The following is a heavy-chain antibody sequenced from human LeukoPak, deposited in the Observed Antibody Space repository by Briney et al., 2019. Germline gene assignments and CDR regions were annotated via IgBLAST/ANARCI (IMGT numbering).Heavy chain of an antibody. CDR3: ARDPPSGVYSSSWLDY. Sequence: ASVKVSCKASGYTFTSYYIHWVRQAPGQGLEWMGIINPSGGSTSYAQKFQGRVTMTRDMSTSTVYMELSSLRSEDTAVYYCARDPPSGVYSSSWLDYWGQGTLVTVSS. V-gene: IGHV1-46*01. D-gene: IGHD6-13*01. CDR1: GYTFTSYY. J-gene: IGHJ4*02. CDR2: INPSGGST.